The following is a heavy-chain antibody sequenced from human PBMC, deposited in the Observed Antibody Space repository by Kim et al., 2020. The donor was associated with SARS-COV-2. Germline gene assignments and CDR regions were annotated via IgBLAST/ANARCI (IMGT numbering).Heavy chain of an antibody. CDR2: ICNDGSIK. V-gene: IGHV3-33*06. Sequence: GGSLRLSCSASGFIFRGYCMHWVRQAPGKGLVWVAGICNDGSIKNYADSVKGRFTISRDNSKNTLYLQMNSLRDEDTAVYYCAKATAGGDFYYWGQGTLVTVSS. CDR1: GFIFRGYC. J-gene: IGHJ4*02. D-gene: IGHD4-17*01. CDR3: AKATAGGDFYY.